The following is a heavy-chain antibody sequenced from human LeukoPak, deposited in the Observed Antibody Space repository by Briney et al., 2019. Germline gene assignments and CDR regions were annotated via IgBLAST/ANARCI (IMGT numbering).Heavy chain of an antibody. V-gene: IGHV3-64D*09. CDR1: GFPFSSYA. J-gene: IGHJ6*02. CDR3: VRGYPFGPYGMDV. Sequence: GGSLRLSCSASGFPFSSYAMHWVRRAPGKGLEYVSAISDSGGSTYYADSVKGRFTISRDNSKNTLYPQMSSLRAEDTAVYFCVRGYPFGPYGMDVWGQGTTVTVSS. D-gene: IGHD5-18*01. CDR2: ISDSGGST.